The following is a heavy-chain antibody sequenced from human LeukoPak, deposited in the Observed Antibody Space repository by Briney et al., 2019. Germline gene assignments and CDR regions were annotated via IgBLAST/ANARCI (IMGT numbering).Heavy chain of an antibody. CDR3: ARSVYYYGSGSYRTGVDS. CDR2: IYYSGST. CDR1: GGSISSGGYY. V-gene: IGHV4-31*03. D-gene: IGHD3-10*01. J-gene: IGHJ4*02. Sequence: PSETLSLTCTVSGGSISSGGYYWSWIRQHPGKGLEWIGYIYYSGSTYYNPSLKSRVTISVDTSKNQFSLKLSSVTAADTAVYYCARSVYYYGSGSYRTGVDSWGQGTLVTVSS.